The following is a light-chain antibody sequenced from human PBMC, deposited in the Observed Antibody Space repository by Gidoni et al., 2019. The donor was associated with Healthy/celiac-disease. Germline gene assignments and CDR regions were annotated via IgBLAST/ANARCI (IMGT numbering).Light chain of an antibody. Sequence: DIVMTQSPLSLPVTPGEPASISCRSSQSLLHSNGYNYLDWYLQKPGQSTQLLIYLGSNRASGVPDRFSGRGSGTDFTLKNSRVEAEDVGVYCCMQAIQTPPIAFGQGTRLEIK. V-gene: IGKV2-28*01. J-gene: IGKJ5*01. CDR1: QSLLHSNGYNY. CDR2: LGS. CDR3: MQAIQTPPIA.